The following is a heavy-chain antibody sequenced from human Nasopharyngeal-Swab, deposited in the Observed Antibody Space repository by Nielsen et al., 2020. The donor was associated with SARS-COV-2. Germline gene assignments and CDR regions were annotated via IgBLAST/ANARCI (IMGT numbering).Heavy chain of an antibody. CDR2: INPNSGST. Sequence: ASVKVSCKASGYTFTRDYIHWVRQAPGQGLEWMAEINPNSGSTGYAQTLQGRVTLTRDTSTSTVYMDLSSLRSEDTAVYYCARDSSSGGFTVDYWGQGTLVTVSS. D-gene: IGHD6-19*01. V-gene: IGHV1-46*01. J-gene: IGHJ4*02. CDR1: GYTFTRDY. CDR3: ARDSSSGGFTVDY.